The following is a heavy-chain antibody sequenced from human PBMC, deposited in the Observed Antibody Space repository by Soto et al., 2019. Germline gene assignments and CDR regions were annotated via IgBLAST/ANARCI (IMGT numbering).Heavy chain of an antibody. D-gene: IGHD6-19*01. Sequence: ASVKVSCKASGYIFTNYAIHWVRQAPGQRLEWMGWINAGNGNTKYSEWFLDRITITRDTSASIVYMDLSSLRSEDTAVYYCARDRGSSGFEAFYIWGLGTMVTVSS. CDR2: INAGNGNT. CDR1: GYIFTNYA. J-gene: IGHJ3*02. V-gene: IGHV1-3*01. CDR3: ARDRGSSGFEAFYI.